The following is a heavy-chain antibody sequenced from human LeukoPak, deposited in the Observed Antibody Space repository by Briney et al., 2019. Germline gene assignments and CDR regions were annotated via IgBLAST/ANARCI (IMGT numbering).Heavy chain of an antibody. J-gene: IGHJ4*02. CDR1: GGSISSHY. D-gene: IGHD5-18*01. V-gene: IGHV4-59*11. CDR3: ARIKYVDTAMEREGFDY. Sequence: PSETLSLTCTVSGGSISSHYWSWSRQPPGKGLEWIGNIFYSGSTNYNPSLMSRVTISIDTSKNQFSLKLTSVTAADTAVYYCARIKYVDTAMEREGFDYWGQGTLVSVSS. CDR2: IFYSGST.